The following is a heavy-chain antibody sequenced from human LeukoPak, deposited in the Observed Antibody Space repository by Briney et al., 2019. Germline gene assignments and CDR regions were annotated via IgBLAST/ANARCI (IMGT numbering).Heavy chain of an antibody. CDR2: ISAYNGNT. D-gene: IGHD5-12*01. CDR1: GYTFTSYG. Sequence: ASVKVSCKASGYTFTSYGISWVRQAPGQGLEWMGWISAYNGNTNYAQKLQGRVTMTTDTSTSTAYMELRSLRSDDTAVYYCAREYSGYDPAPIQYWFDPWGQGTLVTVSP. J-gene: IGHJ5*02. CDR3: AREYSGYDPAPIQYWFDP. V-gene: IGHV1-18*01.